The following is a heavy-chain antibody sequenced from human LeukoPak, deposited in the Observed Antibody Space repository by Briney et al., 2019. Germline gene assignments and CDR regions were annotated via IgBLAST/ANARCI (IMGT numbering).Heavy chain of an antibody. CDR1: GDSISSGNFY. V-gene: IGHV4-39*01. D-gene: IGHD4-17*01. CDR2: IYYNGIT. CDR3: ARDHGDFVQHE. Sequence: SETLSLTCTVSGDSISSGNFYWGWIRQPPGKELQWIGSIYYNGITHYNPSLESRVTISADTSTNEFSLKLRSVTAADTAMYYCARDHGDFVQHEWGQGTLVTVSS. J-gene: IGHJ4*02.